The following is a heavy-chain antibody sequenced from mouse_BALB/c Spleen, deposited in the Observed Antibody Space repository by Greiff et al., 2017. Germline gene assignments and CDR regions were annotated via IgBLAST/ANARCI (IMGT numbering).Heavy chain of an antibody. CDR1: GYTFTSYW. Sequence: EVQLQQSGTVLARPGASVKMSCKASGYTFTSYWMHWVKQRPGQGLEWIGAIYPGNSDTSYNQKFKGKAKLTAVTSTSTAYMELSSLTNEDSAVYYCTRCYYYGSRYFDYWGQGTTLTVSS. CDR2: IYPGNSDT. D-gene: IGHD1-1*01. V-gene: IGHV1-5*01. J-gene: IGHJ2*01. CDR3: TRCYYYGSRYFDY.